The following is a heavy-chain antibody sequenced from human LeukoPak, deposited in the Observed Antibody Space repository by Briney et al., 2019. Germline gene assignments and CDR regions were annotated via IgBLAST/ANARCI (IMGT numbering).Heavy chain of an antibody. J-gene: IGHJ6*02. Sequence: PGGSLRLSCAASGFTFSSYAMSWVRQAPGKGLEWVSAISGGGASTYYADSVKGRFTIPRDNSKNTLYLQMNSLRAEDTAVYYCAKAFVRGMDVWGQGTTVTVSS. CDR1: GFTFSSYA. CDR3: AKAFVRGMDV. V-gene: IGHV3-23*01. D-gene: IGHD3-10*02. CDR2: ISGGGAST.